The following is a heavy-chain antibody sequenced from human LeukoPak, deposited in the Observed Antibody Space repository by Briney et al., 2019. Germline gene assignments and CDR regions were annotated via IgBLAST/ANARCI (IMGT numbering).Heavy chain of an antibody. CDR1: GFTFYDYC. Sequence: GGSLRLSCAASGFTFYDYCMSWIRQAPGKGLEWVSYISGSGSTIYYADSVKGRFTISRDNAKKSVYLQMNSLRAEDTAVYYCARDRTFSYGSGPGYWGQGTLVTVSS. CDR2: ISGSGSTI. J-gene: IGHJ4*02. V-gene: IGHV3-11*01. D-gene: IGHD3-10*01. CDR3: ARDRTFSYGSGPGY.